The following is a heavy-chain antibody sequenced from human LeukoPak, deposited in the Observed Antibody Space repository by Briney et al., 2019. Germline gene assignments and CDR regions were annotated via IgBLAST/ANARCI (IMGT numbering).Heavy chain of an antibody. D-gene: IGHD1-7*01. Sequence: ASVKVSCKASGGTFSSYAISWVRQAPGQGLEWMGGIIPIFGTANYAQKFQGRVTIAADKSTSTAYMELSSLRSEDTAVYYCARRNYENWFDPWGQGTLVTVSS. CDR1: GGTFSSYA. J-gene: IGHJ5*02. CDR2: IIPIFGTA. CDR3: ARRNYENWFDP. V-gene: IGHV1-69*06.